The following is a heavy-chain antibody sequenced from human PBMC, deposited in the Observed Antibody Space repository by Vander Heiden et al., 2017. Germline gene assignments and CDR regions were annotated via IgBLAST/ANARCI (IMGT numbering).Heavy chain of an antibody. D-gene: IGHD3-22*01. CDR2: IYDSGSP. CDR1: GGAVSGNY. V-gene: IGHV4-59*02. Sequence: QVPLQESGPGLVKPSETLSLTCTVPGGAVSGNYWNWIRQPPGKGLEWRGHIYDSGSPDYNPSLKSRVTMSIDTSKNQISLILSSVTAADTAVYYCAREGSGNYFDLGYYYYGMDVWGQGTTVTVSS. J-gene: IGHJ6*02. CDR3: AREGSGNYFDLGYYYYGMDV.